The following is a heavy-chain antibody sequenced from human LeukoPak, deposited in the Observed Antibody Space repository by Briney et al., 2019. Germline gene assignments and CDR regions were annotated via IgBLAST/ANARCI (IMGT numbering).Heavy chain of an antibody. J-gene: IGHJ4*02. CDR3: ARDRGFYDFWSGYWFDY. V-gene: IGHV3-21*01. Sequence: GGSLRLSCAASGFTFSSYSMNWVRQAPGKGLEWVSSISSSSYIYYADSVKGRFTISRDNAKNSLYLQMNSLRAEDTAVYYCARDRGFYDFWSGYWFDYWGQGTLVTVSS. D-gene: IGHD3-3*01. CDR2: ISSSSYI. CDR1: GFTFSSYS.